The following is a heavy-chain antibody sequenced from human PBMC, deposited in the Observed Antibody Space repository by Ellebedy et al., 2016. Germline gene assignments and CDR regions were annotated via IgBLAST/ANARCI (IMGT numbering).Heavy chain of an antibody. J-gene: IGHJ2*01. Sequence: GESLKISCQGSGYSFTSYWIGWVRQMHGKGLEWMGIIYPGDSDTRYSPSFQGQVTISADKSISTAYLQWSSLKASDTAMYYCARQTDDWNYASWYFDLWGRGTLVTVSS. CDR2: IYPGDSDT. V-gene: IGHV5-51*01. CDR3: ARQTDDWNYASWYFDL. D-gene: IGHD1-7*01. CDR1: GYSFTSYW.